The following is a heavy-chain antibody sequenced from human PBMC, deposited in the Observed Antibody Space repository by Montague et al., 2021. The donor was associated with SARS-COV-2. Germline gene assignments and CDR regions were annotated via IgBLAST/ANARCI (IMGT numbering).Heavy chain of an antibody. Sequence: SLRLSCAASGFTFSSYAMHWVRQAPGKGLEWVAVISYDGSNKYYADSVKGRFTISRDNSKNTLYLQMNSLRAEDTAVYYCSRGSYGEFGRFDYWGQGTLVTVSS. V-gene: IGHV3-30-3*01. J-gene: IGHJ4*02. D-gene: IGHD4-17*01. CDR3: SRGSYGEFGRFDY. CDR2: ISYDGSNK. CDR1: GFTFSSYA.